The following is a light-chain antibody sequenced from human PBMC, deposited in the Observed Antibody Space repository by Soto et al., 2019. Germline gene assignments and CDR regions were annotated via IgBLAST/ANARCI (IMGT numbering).Light chain of an antibody. CDR1: SRDVGGHDY. CDR3: NSYVTGNSLI. Sequence: QSALTQPPSASGSPGQSVTISCTGTSRDVGGHDYVSWYQQHPGKAPKLLIYEVTKRPSGVPDRFSGSKSGNTASLTVSGLQADDEADYYGNSYVTGNSLIFGGGTKLTVL. CDR2: EVT. V-gene: IGLV2-8*01. J-gene: IGLJ2*01.